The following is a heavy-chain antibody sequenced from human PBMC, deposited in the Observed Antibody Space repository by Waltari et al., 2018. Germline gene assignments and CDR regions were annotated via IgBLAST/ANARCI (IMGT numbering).Heavy chain of an antibody. CDR2: IITNNGET. CDR3: ARGRDVHAYYDFNWFDP. V-gene: IGHV1-8*02. CDR1: GYTFNTYE. Sequence: VQLVQSGAEVMKPGASVKLSCTASGYTFNTYEINWGRQAPGQGREWMGGIITNNGETGRAQKFQGRVTLTRDTSISTAYMELTSLTSDDSALYFCARGRDVHAYYDFNWFDPWGHGTLVTVSS. D-gene: IGHD3-3*01. J-gene: IGHJ5*02.